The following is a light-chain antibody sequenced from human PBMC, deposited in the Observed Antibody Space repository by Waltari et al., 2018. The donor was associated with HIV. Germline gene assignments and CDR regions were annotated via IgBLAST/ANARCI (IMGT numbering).Light chain of an antibody. J-gene: IGKJ1*01. CDR3: QQTFGAPRT. Sequence: DIQITQSPSSLSASVGDRVTFSCRASQSIRDYLNWYQHKPGKAPNLLIYAASNMQRGVPARFSASGSGTHFTLVISEVQPDDVATYYCQQTFGAPRTFGQGT. V-gene: IGKV1-39*01. CDR1: QSIRDY. CDR2: AAS.